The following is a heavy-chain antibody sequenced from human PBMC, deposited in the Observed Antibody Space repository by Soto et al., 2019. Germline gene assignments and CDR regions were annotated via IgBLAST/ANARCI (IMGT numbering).Heavy chain of an antibody. V-gene: IGHV1-18*01. D-gene: IGHD6-13*01. J-gene: IGHJ6*02. CDR1: GYTFNSFG. Sequence: QVQLVQSGAEVKKPGASVKVSCKASGYTFNSFGISWVRQAPGQGLEWMGWISAYNGNTNYAQKFQGRVTMTTDTSTSTAYMELRSLTSDDTAVYYCARQHIADATVGRDYYGVDVWGQGTTVTVSS. CDR2: ISAYNGNT. CDR3: ARQHIADATVGRDYYGVDV.